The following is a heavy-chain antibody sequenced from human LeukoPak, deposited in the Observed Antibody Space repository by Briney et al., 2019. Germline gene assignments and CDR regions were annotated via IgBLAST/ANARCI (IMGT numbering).Heavy chain of an antibody. CDR1: GFTFRNHA. CDR2: ISGSGETT. J-gene: IGHJ4*02. Sequence: PGGSLRLSFAASGFTFRNHAMNWVRQAPGKGLEWVSVISGSGETTYYADSVKGRSTISRDNSQNTLYLQMSSLRGEDTALYYCAKDRGMVGASVRAFDYWGQGTLVTVSS. D-gene: IGHD1-26*01. V-gene: IGHV3-23*01. CDR3: AKDRGMVGASVRAFDY.